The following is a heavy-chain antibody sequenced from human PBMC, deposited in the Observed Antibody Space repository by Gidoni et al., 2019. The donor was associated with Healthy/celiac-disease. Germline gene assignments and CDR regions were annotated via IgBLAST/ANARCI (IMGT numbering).Heavy chain of an antibody. CDR1: GFTFSSYG. V-gene: IGHV3-33*01. J-gene: IGHJ4*02. CDR3: ARDSLLGDSDY. D-gene: IGHD3-16*01. CDR2: IWYDGSNK. Sequence: QVQLVESGGGVVQPGRSLRLSCAASGFTFSSYGMHWVRQAPGKGLGWVAVIWYDGSNKYYADSVKGRFIISRDNSKNTLYLQMNSLRAEDTAVYYCARDSLLGDSDYWGQGTLVTVSS.